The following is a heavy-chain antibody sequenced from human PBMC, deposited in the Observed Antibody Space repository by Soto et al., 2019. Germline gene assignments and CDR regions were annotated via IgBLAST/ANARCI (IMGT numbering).Heavy chain of an antibody. CDR3: ARVIVGATTGGLDY. V-gene: IGHV4-34*01. CDR2: INHSGST. Sequence: QVQLQQWGAGLLKPSETLSLTCAVYGGSFSGYYWSWIRQPPGKGLEWSGEINHSGSTNYIPSIKSRVTISVDTSKNQFSLKLSSVTAADTAVYYCARVIVGATTGGLDYWGQGTLVTVSS. J-gene: IGHJ4*02. CDR1: GGSFSGYY. D-gene: IGHD1-26*01.